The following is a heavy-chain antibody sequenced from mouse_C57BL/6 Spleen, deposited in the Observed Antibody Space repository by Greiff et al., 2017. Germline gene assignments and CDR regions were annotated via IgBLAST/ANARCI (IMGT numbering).Heavy chain of an antibody. Sequence: EVQLQQSGPELVKPGASVKISCKASGYTFTDYYMNWVKQSHGKSLEWIGDINPNNGGTSYNQKFKGKATLTVDKSSSTAYMELRSLTSEDSAVYYCARGENDYDEAYWGQGTLVTVSA. V-gene: IGHV1-26*01. J-gene: IGHJ3*01. CDR2: INPNNGGT. CDR3: ARGENDYDEAY. D-gene: IGHD2-4*01. CDR1: GYTFTDYY.